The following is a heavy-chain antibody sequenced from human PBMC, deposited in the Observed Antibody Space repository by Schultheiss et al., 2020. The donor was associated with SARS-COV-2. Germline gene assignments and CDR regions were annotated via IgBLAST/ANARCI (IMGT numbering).Heavy chain of an antibody. D-gene: IGHD3-3*01. CDR3: ARCRKKGITIFGVGHPYYYYMDV. CDR1: GYTFTGYY. J-gene: IGHJ6*03. Sequence: ASVKVSCKASGYTFTGYYMHWVRQAPGQGLEWMGWINPNSGGTNYAQKFQGRVTMTRDTSISTAYMELSRLRSDDTAVYYCARCRKKGITIFGVGHPYYYYMDVWGKGTTVTVSS. CDR2: INPNSGGT. V-gene: IGHV1-2*02.